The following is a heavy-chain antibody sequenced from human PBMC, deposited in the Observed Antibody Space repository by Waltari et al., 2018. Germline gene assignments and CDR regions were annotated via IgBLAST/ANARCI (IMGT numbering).Heavy chain of an antibody. CDR2: IIPIFGTA. D-gene: IGHD3-3*01. CDR3: ARVREQNNDFWNGYSFYFDH. V-gene: IGHV1-69*01. J-gene: IGHJ4*02. Sequence: QVQLVQSGAEVKKPGSSVKVSCKASVGTFSRYAIRWVRQAPGQGLEWMGGIIPIFGTANYAQKFQGRVTITADESTSTAYMELSSLRSEDTAVYYCARVREQNNDFWNGYSFYFDHWGQGALVTVSS. CDR1: VGTFSRYA.